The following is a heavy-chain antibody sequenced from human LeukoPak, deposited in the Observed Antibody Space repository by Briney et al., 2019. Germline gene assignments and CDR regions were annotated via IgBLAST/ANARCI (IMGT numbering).Heavy chain of an antibody. CDR3: ARDYYDSRGEAFDI. CDR2: IFYVGST. J-gene: IGHJ3*02. V-gene: IGHV4-59*11. CDR1: GDSIGSHY. Sequence: SETLSLTCTVSGDSIGSHYWSWIRQPPGKGLEWIGYIFYVGSTNYNPSLKSRVTISVDTSKNQFSLKLNSVTAADTTVYYCARDYYDSRGEAFDIWGQGTMVTVSS. D-gene: IGHD3-22*01.